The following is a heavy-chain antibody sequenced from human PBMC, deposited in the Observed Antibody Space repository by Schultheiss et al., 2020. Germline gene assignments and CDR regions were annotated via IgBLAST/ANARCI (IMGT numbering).Heavy chain of an antibody. D-gene: IGHD5-12*01. CDR1: GFTFSSYA. J-gene: IGHJ4*02. Sequence: GGSLRLSCAASGFTFSSYAMSWVRQAPGKGLEWVSAISGSGGSTYYADSVKGRFTISRDNSKNTLYLQMDSLRVEDTAVYYCAKAYGSYNVDVVADVGWGQGTLVTVSA. V-gene: IGHV3-23*01. CDR2: ISGSGGST. CDR3: AKAYGSYNVDVVADVG.